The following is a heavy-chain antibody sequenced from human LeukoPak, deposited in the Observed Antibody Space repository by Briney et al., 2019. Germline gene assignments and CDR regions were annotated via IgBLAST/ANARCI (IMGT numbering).Heavy chain of an antibody. D-gene: IGHD1-1*01. V-gene: IGHV3-23*01. J-gene: IGHJ3*02. Sequence: GGSLRLSCAASGFTLSDFWMSWVRQAPGRGLEWVSAISASGDVTFYADSLRGRFTISRDNSKSTLYLQMNGLRAEDTAIFYCAKSLFTSATGTGRAFHIWGQGTRVTVSS. CDR1: GFTLSDFW. CDR2: ISASGDVT. CDR3: AKSLFTSATGTGRAFHI.